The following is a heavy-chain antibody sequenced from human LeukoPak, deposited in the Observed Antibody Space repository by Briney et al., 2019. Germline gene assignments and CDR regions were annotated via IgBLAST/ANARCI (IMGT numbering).Heavy chain of an antibody. CDR2: ISGSSNTI. CDR3: ARDQGVAVAGTVDY. CDR1: GFTFSTYS. J-gene: IGHJ4*02. Sequence: GGSLRLSCAASGFTFSTYSLNWVRQAPGKGLEWVSYISGSSNTIYYADSVKGRFTISRDNSKNTLYLQMNSLRAEDTAVYYCARDQGVAVAGTVDYWGQGTLVTVSS. V-gene: IGHV3-48*01. D-gene: IGHD6-19*01.